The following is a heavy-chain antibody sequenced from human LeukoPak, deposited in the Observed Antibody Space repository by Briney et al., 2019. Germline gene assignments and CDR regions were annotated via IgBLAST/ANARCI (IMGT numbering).Heavy chain of an antibody. D-gene: IGHD5-12*01. V-gene: IGHV4-34*01. CDR3: ARGTLDIVATTPLYFDY. Sequence: SETLSLTCAVCGGSFSGYYWSWIRQPPGKGLEWIGEINHSGSTNYNPSLKSRVTISVDTSKNQFSLKLSSVTAADTAVYYCARGTLDIVATTPLYFDYWGQGTLVTVSS. CDR1: GGSFSGYY. CDR2: INHSGST. J-gene: IGHJ4*02.